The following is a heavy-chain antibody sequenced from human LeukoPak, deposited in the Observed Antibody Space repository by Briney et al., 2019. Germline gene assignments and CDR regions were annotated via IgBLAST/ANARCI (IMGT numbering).Heavy chain of an antibody. CDR3: TRARVLLWFGDPLFSY. D-gene: IGHD3-10*01. V-gene: IGHV3-49*03. CDR2: IRSKAYGGTT. CDR1: GFTLGDYA. Sequence: GGSLRLSCTASGFTLGDYAMSWFRQAPGKGLEWVGFIRSKAYGGTTEYAASVKGRFTISRDDSKSIAYLRMNSLKTEDTAVYYCTRARVLLWFGDPLFSYWGQGTLVTVSS. J-gene: IGHJ4*02.